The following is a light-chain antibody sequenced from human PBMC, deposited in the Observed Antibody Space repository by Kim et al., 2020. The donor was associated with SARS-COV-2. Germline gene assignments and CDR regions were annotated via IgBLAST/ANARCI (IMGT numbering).Light chain of an antibody. CDR3: QKYDSAPWT. CDR2: AAA. Sequence: PSVGNTVTITRRTSQAVGSSLAWYQQNPGKAPQLLIYAAAALQSGVPARFSGSGSGTDFTLTISCLQPEDVATYYCQKYDSAPWTFGQGTKVDIK. V-gene: IGKV1-27*01. J-gene: IGKJ1*01. CDR1: QAVGSS.